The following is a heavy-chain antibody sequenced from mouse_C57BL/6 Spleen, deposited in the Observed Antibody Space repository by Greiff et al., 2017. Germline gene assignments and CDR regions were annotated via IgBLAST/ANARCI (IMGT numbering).Heavy chain of an antibody. Sequence: QVQLKQSGAELVKPGASVKISCKASGYAFSSYWMNWVKQRPGKGLEWIGQIYPGDGDTNYNGKFKGKATLTADKSSSTAYMQLSSLTSEDSAVYFCARCDYSNYVFAYWGQGTLVTVSA. CDR2: IYPGDGDT. V-gene: IGHV1-80*01. D-gene: IGHD2-5*01. J-gene: IGHJ3*01. CDR1: GYAFSSYW. CDR3: ARCDYSNYVFAY.